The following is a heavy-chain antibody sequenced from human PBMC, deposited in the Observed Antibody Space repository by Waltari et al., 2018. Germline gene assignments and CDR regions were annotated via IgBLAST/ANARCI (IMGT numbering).Heavy chain of an antibody. CDR3: ARGSAYYVRVWDY. J-gene: IGHJ4*02. CDR2: SKADGSDQ. V-gene: IGHV3-7*03. CDR1: GFTFRGYW. D-gene: IGHD3-16*01. Sequence: EVQLVESGGTLVQPGGSLRLSCAASGFTFRGYWRTWVRQAPGKGLEWVAKSKADGSDQYYVASVRGRFTISRDNAENSLYLQMNSLIAVDTAVYYCARGSAYYVRVWDYWGQGTLVTVSS.